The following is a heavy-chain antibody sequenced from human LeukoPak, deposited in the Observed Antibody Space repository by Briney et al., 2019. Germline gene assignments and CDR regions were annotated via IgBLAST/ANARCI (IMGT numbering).Heavy chain of an antibody. Sequence: GGSLRLSCAASGFTFSSYGMTWVRQAPGKGLEWVSGINWNGGSTGYADSVKGRFTISRDNAKNSLYLQMNSLRAEDTALYYCARGAQWELPPYYYYGMDVWGQGTTVTVSS. D-gene: IGHD1-26*01. CDR2: INWNGGST. CDR3: ARGAQWELPPYYYYGMDV. V-gene: IGHV3-20*04. CDR1: GFTFSSYG. J-gene: IGHJ6*02.